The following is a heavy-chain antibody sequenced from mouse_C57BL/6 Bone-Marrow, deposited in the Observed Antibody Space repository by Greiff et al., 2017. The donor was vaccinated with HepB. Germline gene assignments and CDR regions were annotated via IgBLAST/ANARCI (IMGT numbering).Heavy chain of an antibody. Sequence: QVQLQQPGAELVKPGASVKLSCKASGYTFTSYWMQWVKQRPGQALEWIGEIDPSDSYTNYNQKFKGKATLTVDTSSSTAYMQLSSLTSENSAVYYCARRLGFAYWGQGTLVTVSA. CDR1: GYTFTSYW. V-gene: IGHV1-50*01. D-gene: IGHD4-1*01. CDR2: IDPSDSYT. J-gene: IGHJ3*01. CDR3: ARRLGFAY.